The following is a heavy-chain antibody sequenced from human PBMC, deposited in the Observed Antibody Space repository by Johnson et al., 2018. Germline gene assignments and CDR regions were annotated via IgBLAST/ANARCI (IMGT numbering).Heavy chain of an antibody. CDR2: INPDGATR. D-gene: IGHD2-2*01. CDR1: GFSFAYW. CDR3: ARESPVVVPPTIRLGVRDDYYYYMDV. Sequence: VQLVQSGGGLVQPGGSLRLSRVGSGFSFAYWMTWVRQAPGKGLDWVANINPDGATRHYMDSVRGRFTISRDNAANSLYLQMNSLRAEDTAVYYCARESPVVVPPTIRLGVRDDYYYYMDVWGKGTTVTGSS. J-gene: IGHJ6*03. V-gene: IGHV3-7*01.